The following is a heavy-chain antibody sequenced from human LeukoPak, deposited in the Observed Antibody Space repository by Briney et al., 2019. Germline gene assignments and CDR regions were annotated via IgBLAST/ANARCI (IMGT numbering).Heavy chain of an antibody. Sequence: GRSLRLSCAASGFTFSSYTMNWVRQAPGKWLEWVSSISSSSSYIYYADSVKGRFTISRDNAKNSLYLQMNSLGAEDTAVYYCARSTVAATVAFDVWGQGTMVTVSS. CDR3: ARSTVAATVAFDV. CDR1: GFTFSSYT. J-gene: IGHJ3*01. V-gene: IGHV3-21*01. D-gene: IGHD6-19*01. CDR2: ISSSSSYI.